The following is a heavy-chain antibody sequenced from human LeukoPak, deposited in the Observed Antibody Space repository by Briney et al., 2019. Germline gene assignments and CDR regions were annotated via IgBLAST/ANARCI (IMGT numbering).Heavy chain of an antibody. D-gene: IGHD6-19*01. CDR1: GYTLTELS. Sequence: ASVKVSCKVSGYTLTELSMHWVRQAPGKGLEWMGGFDPEDGETIYAQKFQGRVTMTEDTSTDTAYMELSSLRSEDTAVYYCATVRLAVAGTNYFDYWGQGTLVTVSS. CDR3: ATVRLAVAGTNYFDY. V-gene: IGHV1-24*01. CDR2: FDPEDGET. J-gene: IGHJ4*02.